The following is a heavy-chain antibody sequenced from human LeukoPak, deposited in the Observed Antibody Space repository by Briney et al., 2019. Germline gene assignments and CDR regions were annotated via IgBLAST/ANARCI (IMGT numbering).Heavy chain of an antibody. J-gene: IGHJ5*02. CDR2: IYPGDSDT. V-gene: IGHV5-51*01. Sequence: GESLKISCKGSGYSFTSYWIGWVRQMPGKGLEWMGIIYPGDSDTRYSPSFQGQVTISADKSISTAYLQWSSLKASDTAMYYCARDRHRGSSGRINWFDPWGQGTLVTVSS. CDR1: GYSFTSYW. CDR3: ARDRHRGSSGRINWFDP. D-gene: IGHD3-22*01.